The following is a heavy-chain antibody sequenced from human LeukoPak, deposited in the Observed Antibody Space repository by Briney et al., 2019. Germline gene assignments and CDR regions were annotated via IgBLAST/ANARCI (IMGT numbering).Heavy chain of an antibody. D-gene: IGHD3-22*01. CDR1: GGSISSSSYY. CDR3: ARASNSFDILC. Sequence: SETLSLTCTVSGGSISSSSYYWGWIRQPPGKGREWIGTIYYTGITYYNPSLKSRVTISIDTSKNQFSLRLSSVTAAESAVYFCARASNSFDILCWGRGTLVTVSS. CDR2: IYYTGIT. J-gene: IGHJ4*02. V-gene: IGHV4-39*01.